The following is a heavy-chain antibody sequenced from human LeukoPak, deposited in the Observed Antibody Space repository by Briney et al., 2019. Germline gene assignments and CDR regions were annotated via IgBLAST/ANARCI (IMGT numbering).Heavy chain of an antibody. Sequence: GGSLRLSCAASGFTFDDYAMHWVRQAPGKGLEWVSGISWNSGSIGYADSVKGRFTISRDNAKNSLYLQMNSLRAEDTALYYCAKDMGGLVATSAVNDAFDIWGQGTMVTVSS. D-gene: IGHD3-16*01. CDR1: GFTFDDYA. J-gene: IGHJ3*02. V-gene: IGHV3-9*01. CDR2: ISWNSGSI. CDR3: AKDMGGLVATSAVNDAFDI.